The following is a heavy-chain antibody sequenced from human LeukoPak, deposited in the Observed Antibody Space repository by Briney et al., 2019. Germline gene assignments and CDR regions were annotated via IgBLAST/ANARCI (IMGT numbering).Heavy chain of an antibody. CDR1: GLAFSSYW. J-gene: IGHJ4*02. CDR3: ARGYGGKGYFDY. CDR2: IKQDGSEK. D-gene: IGHD4-23*01. V-gene: IGHV3-7*01. Sequence: GGSLRLSCAASGLAFSSYWMSWVRQAPGKGLEWVANIKQDGSEKYYVDSVKGRFTISRDNAKNSLYLQMNSLRAEDTAVYYCARGYGGKGYFDYWGQGTLVTVSS.